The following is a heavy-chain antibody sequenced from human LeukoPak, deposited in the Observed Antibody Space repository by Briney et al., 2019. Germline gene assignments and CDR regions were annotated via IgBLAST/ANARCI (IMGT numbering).Heavy chain of an antibody. CDR1: GGSISSYY. CDR3: ARASGYYYDSSGYYLIV. D-gene: IGHD3-22*01. J-gene: IGHJ4*02. CDR2: IYYSGST. V-gene: IGHV4-59*01. Sequence: PSETLSLTCTVSGGSISSYYWSWIRQPPGKGLEWIGYIYYSGSTNYNPSLKSRVTISVDTPKNQFSLKLSSVTAADTAVYYCARASGYYYDSSGYYLIVWGQGTLVTVSS.